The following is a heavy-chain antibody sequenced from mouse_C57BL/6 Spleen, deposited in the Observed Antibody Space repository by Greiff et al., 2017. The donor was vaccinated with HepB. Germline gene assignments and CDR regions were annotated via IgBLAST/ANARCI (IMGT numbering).Heavy chain of an antibody. D-gene: IGHD1-3*01. Sequence: QVQLKESGAELVKPGASVKISCKASGYAFSSYWMNWVKQRPGKGLEWIGQIYPGDGDTNYNGKFKGKATLTADKSSSTAYMQLSSLTSEDSAVYFCARTNPPAYWGQGTLVTVSA. J-gene: IGHJ3*01. CDR1: GYAFSSYW. CDR3: ARTNPPAY. CDR2: IYPGDGDT. V-gene: IGHV1-80*01.